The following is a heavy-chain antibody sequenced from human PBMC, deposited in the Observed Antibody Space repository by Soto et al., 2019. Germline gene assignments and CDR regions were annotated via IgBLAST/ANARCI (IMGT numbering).Heavy chain of an antibody. J-gene: IGHJ6*02. CDR3: ARELPKVVRGVYYYYYGMDV. CDR1: GFTFSSYS. Sequence: GGSLRLSCAASGFTFSSYSMNWVRQAPGKGLEWVSYISSSSSTIYYADSVKGRFTISRDNAKNSLYLQMNSLRDEDTAVYYCARELPKVVRGVYYYYYGMDVWGQGTTVTVSS. V-gene: IGHV3-48*02. D-gene: IGHD3-10*01. CDR2: ISSSSSTI.